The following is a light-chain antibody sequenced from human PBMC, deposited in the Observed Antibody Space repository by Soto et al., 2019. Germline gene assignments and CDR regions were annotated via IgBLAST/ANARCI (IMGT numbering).Light chain of an antibody. J-gene: IGLJ2*01. CDR2: EGS. CDR3: CSYAGSSTLV. Sequence: QSALTQPASVSGSPGQSITIXCTGTSSDVGSYNLVSWYQQHPGKAPKLMIYEGSKRPSGVSNRFSGSKSGNTASLTISGLQAEDEADYYCCSYAGSSTLVFGGGTQLTVL. V-gene: IGLV2-23*01. CDR1: SSDVGSYNL.